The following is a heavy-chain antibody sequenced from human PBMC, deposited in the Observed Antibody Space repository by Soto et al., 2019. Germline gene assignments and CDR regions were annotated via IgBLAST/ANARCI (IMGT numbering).Heavy chain of an antibody. CDR3: ATLTAVF. CDR2: VYWDDDK. V-gene: IGHV2-5*02. J-gene: IGHJ4*02. CDR1: GFSLTTGVG. Sequence: ITLEESGPTLVKPTETLTLTCTFSGFSLTTGVGVGWVRQTPGKALEWLALVYWDDDKHYNPSLKTRLTITKDDSKGQVVLTMTKMDPADSATYYCATLTAVFWGPGTLVTVS.